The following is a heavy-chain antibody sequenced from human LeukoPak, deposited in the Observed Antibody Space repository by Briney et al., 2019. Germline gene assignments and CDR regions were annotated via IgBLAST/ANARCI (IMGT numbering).Heavy chain of an antibody. J-gene: IGHJ4*02. V-gene: IGHV4-30-4*01. CDR2: IYYSGST. D-gene: IGHD6-13*01. CDR1: GGSIVGGDYY. Sequence: SQTLSLTCTVSGGSIVGGDYYWSWIRQPPGKGLEWIGYIYYSGSTYYNPSLKSRVTISVDTSKNQFSLKLSSVTAADTAVCSCARDRSSSWDFDYWGQGTLVTVSS. CDR3: ARDRSSSWDFDY.